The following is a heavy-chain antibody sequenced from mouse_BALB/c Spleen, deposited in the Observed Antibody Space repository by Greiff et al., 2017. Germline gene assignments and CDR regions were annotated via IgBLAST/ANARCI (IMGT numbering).Heavy chain of an antibody. D-gene: IGHD2-1*01. V-gene: IGHV1-7*01. Sequence: QVQLKQSGAELAKPGASVKMSCKASGYTFTSYWMHWVNQRPGQGLEWIGYINPSTGYTEYNQKFKDKATLTADKSSSTAYMQLSSLTSEDSAVYYCARYYGNRAWFAYWGQGTLVTVSA. CDR3: ARYYGNRAWFAY. CDR1: GYTFTSYW. J-gene: IGHJ3*01. CDR2: INPSTGYT.